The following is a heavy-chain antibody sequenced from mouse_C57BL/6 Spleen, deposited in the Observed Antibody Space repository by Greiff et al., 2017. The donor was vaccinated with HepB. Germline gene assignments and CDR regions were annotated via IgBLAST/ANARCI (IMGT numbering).Heavy chain of an antibody. J-gene: IGHJ1*03. D-gene: IGHD2-2*01. CDR3: ARGGLRYFDV. Sequence: VKLMESGPGLVQPSQSLSITCTVSGFSLTSYGVHWVRQSPGKGLEWLGVIWSGGSTDYNAAFISRLSISKDNSKSQVFFKMNSLQAYDTAIYYCARGGLRYFDVWGTGTTVTVSS. CDR1: GFSLTSYG. CDR2: IWSGGST. V-gene: IGHV2-2*01.